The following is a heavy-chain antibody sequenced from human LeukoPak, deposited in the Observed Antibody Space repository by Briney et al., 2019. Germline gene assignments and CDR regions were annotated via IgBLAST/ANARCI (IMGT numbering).Heavy chain of an antibody. V-gene: IGHV3-30*02. CDR1: GFTFSNYG. J-gene: IGHJ4*02. Sequence: PGGSLRLSCAASGFTFSNYGMHWVRQAPGKGLEWVAFVYYDGNNKYYAPSVKGRFTISRDNSRNSLYVQMNSPRTEDTAVYYCVKDQAQVYGYFDSWGLGTLVTVSS. CDR3: VKDQAQVYGYFDS. D-gene: IGHD6-6*01. CDR2: VYYDGNNK.